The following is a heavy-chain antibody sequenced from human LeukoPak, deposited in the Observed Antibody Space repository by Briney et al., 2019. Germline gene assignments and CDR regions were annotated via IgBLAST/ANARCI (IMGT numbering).Heavy chain of an antibody. CDR3: ARVYISAPTVDY. D-gene: IGHD3-10*01. CDR1: GGSISSYY. Sequence: SETLSLTCTVSGGSISSYYWSWIRQPPGKGLEWIGYIYYSGSTNYNPSLKSRVTISVDTSKNQFSLKLSSVTAADTAVYYCARVYISAPTVDYWGQGTLVTVSS. CDR2: IYYSGST. J-gene: IGHJ4*02. V-gene: IGHV4-59*08.